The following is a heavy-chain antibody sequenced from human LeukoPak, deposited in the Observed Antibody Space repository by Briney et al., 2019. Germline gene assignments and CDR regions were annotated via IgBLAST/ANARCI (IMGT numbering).Heavy chain of an antibody. V-gene: IGHV5-51*01. J-gene: IGHJ6*02. CDR2: IYPGYSDT. CDR1: GFQFTDYW. D-gene: IGHD1-7*01. Sequence: GGALQISCKGSGFQFTDYWIGGVRPMPGKGLGGMGLIYPGYSDTRYSASFQGQVTISTANSITTAPLKWSSLKASDAAMYYCAGGAAGTTPDYYYFGLDVWGQGTTVRVSS. CDR3: AGGAAGTTPDYYYFGLDV.